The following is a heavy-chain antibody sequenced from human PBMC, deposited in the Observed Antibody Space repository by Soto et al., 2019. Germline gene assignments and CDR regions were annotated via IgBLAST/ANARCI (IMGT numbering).Heavy chain of an antibody. CDR1: GGSFSGYY. J-gene: IGHJ4*02. CDR3: ARGELPSYYYDSSGPPGH. CDR2: IYYSGST. D-gene: IGHD3-22*01. V-gene: IGHV4-34*01. Sequence: TSETLSLTCAVYGGSFSGYYWSWIRPPPGKGLEWIGYIYYSGSTYYNPSLKSRVTISVDTSKNQFSLKLSSVTAADTAVYYCARGELPSYYYDSSGPPGHWGQGTLVTVSS.